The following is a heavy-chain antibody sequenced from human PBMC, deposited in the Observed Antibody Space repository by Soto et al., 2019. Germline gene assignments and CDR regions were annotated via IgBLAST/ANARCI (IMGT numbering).Heavy chain of an antibody. CDR3: ARPGVEMATISYFDS. CDR2: IRSKAYDGAP. CDR1: GVTFGDYS. J-gene: IGHJ4*02. V-gene: IGHV3-49*03. D-gene: IGHD5-12*01. Sequence: PGGSLRLSCSASGVTFGDYSMSWFRQAPGKGLEWVGLIRSKAYDGAPEYAASVRGRFTISRDDSNNIAYLRMNSLKTEDTAVYYCARPGVEMATISYFDSWGQGTLVTVSS.